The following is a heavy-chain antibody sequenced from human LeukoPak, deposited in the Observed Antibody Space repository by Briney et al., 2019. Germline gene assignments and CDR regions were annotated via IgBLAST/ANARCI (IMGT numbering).Heavy chain of an antibody. V-gene: IGHV3-30*18. D-gene: IGHD3-3*01. CDR3: AKAYTIFGEVIFQYLYMDV. CDR2: ISYDGTNK. Sequence: PGGSLRLSCAASEFTFNSYGMHWVRQAPGKGLEWVAGISYDGTNKYYADSVKGRFTISRDNFKNTLYLQMNSLRAEDTAVYYCAKAYTIFGEVIFQYLYMDVWGKGTTVTVSS. CDR1: EFTFNSYG. J-gene: IGHJ6*03.